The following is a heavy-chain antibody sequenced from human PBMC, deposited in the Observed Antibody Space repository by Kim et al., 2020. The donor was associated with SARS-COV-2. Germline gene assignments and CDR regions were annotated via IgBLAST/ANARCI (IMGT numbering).Heavy chain of an antibody. Sequence: SETLSLTCTVSGDSISSYYWSWIRQPPGKGLEWIGYIYDSGTTDYNPSLKSRVTISLDTSKNQFSLKLYSVTAADTAVYYCARAPQLYYFDYWGQGTLVTVSS. CDR1: GDSISSYY. CDR2: IYDSGTT. J-gene: IGHJ4*02. V-gene: IGHV4-59*01. CDR3: ARAPQLYYFDY. D-gene: IGHD1-1*01.